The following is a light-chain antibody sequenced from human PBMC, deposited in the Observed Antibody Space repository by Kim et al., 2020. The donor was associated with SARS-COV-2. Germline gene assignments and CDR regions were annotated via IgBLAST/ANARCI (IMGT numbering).Light chain of an antibody. V-gene: IGLV2-23*02. CDR3: CSYAGSSIVV. J-gene: IGLJ2*01. CDR1: SSDVVSYNL. CDR2: EVS. Sequence: GHSITSSCTGTSSDVVSYNLVSWYQQHPGKAPKLMIYEVSKRPSGVSNRFSGSKSGNTASLTISGLQAEDEADYYCCSYAGSSIVVFGGGTQLTVL.